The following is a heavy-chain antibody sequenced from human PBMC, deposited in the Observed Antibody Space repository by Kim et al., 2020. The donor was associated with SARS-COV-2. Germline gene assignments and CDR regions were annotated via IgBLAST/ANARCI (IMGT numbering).Heavy chain of an antibody. Sequence: SETLSLTCTVSGGSISSYYWSWIRQPPGKGLEWIGYIYYSGSTNYNPSLKSRVTISVDTSKNQFSLKLSSVTAADTAVYYCARCRGLKRGYSYGRYYYYGMDVWGQGTTVTVSS. V-gene: IGHV4-59*01. J-gene: IGHJ6*02. D-gene: IGHD5-18*01. CDR2: IYYSGST. CDR3: ARCRGLKRGYSYGRYYYYGMDV. CDR1: GGSISSYY.